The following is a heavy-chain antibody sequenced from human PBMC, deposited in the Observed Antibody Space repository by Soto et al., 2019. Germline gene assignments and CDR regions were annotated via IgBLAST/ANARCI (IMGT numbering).Heavy chain of an antibody. CDR2: ISYDGSNK. CDR1: GFTFSSYA. V-gene: IGHV3-30-3*01. D-gene: IGHD4-17*01. J-gene: IGHJ4*01. Sequence: QVQLVESGGGVVQPGRSLRLSCAASGFTFSSYAMHWVRQAPGKGLEWVAVISYDGSNKYYADSVKGRFTISRDNSKNTLYLQMNSLRAEDTAVYYCARDPSDYPMYYFDYWGQGTLVTVSS. CDR3: ARDPSDYPMYYFDY.